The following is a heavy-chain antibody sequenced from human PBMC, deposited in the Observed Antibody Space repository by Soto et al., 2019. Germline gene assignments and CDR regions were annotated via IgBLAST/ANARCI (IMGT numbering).Heavy chain of an antibody. V-gene: IGHV4-31*03. CDR1: GGFISSGGYY. CDR2: IYYSGST. D-gene: IGHD1-1*01. CDR3: ARRRGNFDL. Sequence: QVQLQESGPGLVKPSQTLSLTCTVSGGFISSGGYYWSWIRQHPGKGLEWIGYIYYSGSTNYNPSLKSRVSLSIATSKNQFSLKLNTVTAADTTAYYCARRRGNFDLWGRGTLVTVSS. J-gene: IGHJ2*01.